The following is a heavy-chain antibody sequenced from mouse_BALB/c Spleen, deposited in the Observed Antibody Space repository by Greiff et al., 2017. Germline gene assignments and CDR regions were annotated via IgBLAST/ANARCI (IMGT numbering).Heavy chain of an antibody. Sequence: EVKLVESGGGLVKPGGSLKLSCAASGFTFSSYAMSWVRQSPEKRLEWVAEISSGGSYTYYPDTVTGRFTISRDNAKNTLYLEMSSLRSEDTAMYYYARDTRDYAMDYWGQGTSVTVSS. CDR2: ISSGGSYT. CDR1: GFTFSSYA. V-gene: IGHV5-9-4*01. CDR3: ARDTRDYAMDY. J-gene: IGHJ4*01.